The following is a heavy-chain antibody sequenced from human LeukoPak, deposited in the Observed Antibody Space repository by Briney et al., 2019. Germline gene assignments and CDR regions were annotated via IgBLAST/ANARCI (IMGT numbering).Heavy chain of an antibody. J-gene: IGHJ4*02. CDR2: ISGSGSST. D-gene: IGHD1-26*01. Sequence: PGGSLRLSCAASGFTFSSYAMSWVRLAPGKGLEWVSAISGSGSSTYYADSVKGRFTISRDNSKNTLYLQMNSLRAEDTAVYYCAKQPLVRATFTFDYWGQGTLVTVSS. V-gene: IGHV3-23*01. CDR1: GFTFSSYA. CDR3: AKQPLVRATFTFDY.